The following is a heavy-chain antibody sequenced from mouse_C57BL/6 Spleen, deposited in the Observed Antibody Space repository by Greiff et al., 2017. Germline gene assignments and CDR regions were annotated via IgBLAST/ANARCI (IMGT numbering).Heavy chain of an antibody. CDR3: ASPIYYYGSSYVYYAMDY. Sequence: VQLQQSGPELVKPGASVKISCKASGYSFTDYNMNWVKQSNGKSLEWIGVINPNYGTTSYNQKFKGKATLTVDQSSSTAYMQLNSLTSEDSAVYYCASPIYYYGSSYVYYAMDYWGQGTSVTVSS. J-gene: IGHJ4*01. CDR1: GYSFTDYN. CDR2: INPNYGTT. V-gene: IGHV1-39*01. D-gene: IGHD1-1*01.